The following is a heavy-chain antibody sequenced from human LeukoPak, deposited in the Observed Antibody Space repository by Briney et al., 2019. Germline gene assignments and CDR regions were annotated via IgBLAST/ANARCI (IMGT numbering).Heavy chain of an antibody. D-gene: IGHD2-2*01. J-gene: IGHJ4*02. Sequence: GGSLRLSCAASGFTFNNYGMHWVRQAPGKGLEWVAVISYDGRNKHYPDSVKGRFTISRDTSTDTLWLQMDSLRTEDTAVYYCAKGPLRGTAAAIDYWGQGTLVTVSS. CDR3: AKGPLRGTAAAIDY. CDR1: GFTFNNYG. CDR2: ISYDGRNK. V-gene: IGHV3-30*18.